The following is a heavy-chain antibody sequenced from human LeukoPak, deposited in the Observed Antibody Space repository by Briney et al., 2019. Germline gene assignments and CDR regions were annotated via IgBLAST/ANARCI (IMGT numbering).Heavy chain of an antibody. CDR3: ASAHSSSWLVDY. CDR1: GFTVSSNY. J-gene: IGHJ4*02. V-gene: IGHV3-66*01. Sequence: GGSLRLSCAASGFTVSSNYMSWVRQAPGKGLEWVSVIYSGGSTYYADSVKGRFTISRDDSKNTLYLQMNSLRAEDTAVYYCASAHSSSWLVDYWGQGTLVTVSS. D-gene: IGHD6-13*01. CDR2: IYSGGST.